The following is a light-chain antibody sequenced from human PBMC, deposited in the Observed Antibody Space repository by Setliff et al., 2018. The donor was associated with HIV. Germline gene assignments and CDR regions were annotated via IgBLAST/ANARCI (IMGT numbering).Light chain of an antibody. J-gene: IGLJ1*01. CDR1: SSNVGKYDF. CDR3: SSYASTLYARSSIYV. V-gene: IGLV2-23*02. CDR2: EVT. Sequence: QSALAQPASVSGSPGQSITISCTGNSSNVGKYDFVSWYRQYPGKAPELTIYEVTQRPSRVPDRFSGSKSGNTASLTLSGLQAEDEADYYCSSYASTLYARSSIYVFGTGTKATV.